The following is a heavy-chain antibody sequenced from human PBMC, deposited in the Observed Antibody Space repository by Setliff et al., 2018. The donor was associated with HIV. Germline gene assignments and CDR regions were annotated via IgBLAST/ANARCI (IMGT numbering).Heavy chain of an antibody. J-gene: IGHJ4*02. Sequence: ASVKVSCKASAYTFTDYYIHWVRQAPGQGLEWMGWVNPNSGGTNYAQKFQGRVTMTTDTSVSTAYMEVSSLTSDDTAVYYCARTTTVTTEVWGLGTLVTVSS. D-gene: IGHD4-17*01. CDR3: ARTTTVTTEV. V-gene: IGHV1-2*02. CDR2: VNPNSGGT. CDR1: AYTFTDYY.